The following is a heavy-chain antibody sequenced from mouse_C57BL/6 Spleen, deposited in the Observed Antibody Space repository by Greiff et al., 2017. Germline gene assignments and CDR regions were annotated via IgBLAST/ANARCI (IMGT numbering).Heavy chain of an antibody. CDR2: IHPNSGST. D-gene: IGHD2-4*01. CDR3: ARGDYDAGVDYFDY. Sequence: QVQLQQPGAELVKPGASVKLSCKASGYTFTSYWMHWVKQRPGQGLEWIGMIHPNSGSTNYNEKFKSKATLTVDKSSSTAYMQLSSLTSEDSAVYYCARGDYDAGVDYFDYWGQGTTLTVSS. CDR1: GYTFTSYW. V-gene: IGHV1-64*01. J-gene: IGHJ2*01.